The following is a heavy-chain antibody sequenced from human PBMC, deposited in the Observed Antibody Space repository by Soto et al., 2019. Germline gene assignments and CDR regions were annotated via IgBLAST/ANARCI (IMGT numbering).Heavy chain of an antibody. D-gene: IGHD1-26*01. J-gene: IGHJ4*02. CDR3: ARKHSGSYSG. CDR1: GGSFSGYY. V-gene: IGHV4-34*01. CDR2: INHSGST. Sequence: QVQLQQWGAGLLKPSETLSLTCAVCGGSFSGYYWSWIRQPPGKGLEWIGEINHSGSTNYNPSLKSRVTISVDTSKNQFSLKLSSVTAADTAVYYCARKHSGSYSGWGQGTLVTVSS.